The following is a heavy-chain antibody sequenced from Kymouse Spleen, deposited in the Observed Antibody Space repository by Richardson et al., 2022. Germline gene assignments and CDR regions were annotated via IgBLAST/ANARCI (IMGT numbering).Heavy chain of an antibody. CDR1: GGSVSSGSYY. V-gene: IGHV4-61*01. CDR3: ARAPPRYAFDP. CDR2: IYYSGST. J-gene: IGHJ5*02. Sequence: QVQLQESGPGLVKPSETLSLTCTVSGGSVSSGSYYWSWIRQPPGKGLEWIGYIYYSGSTNYNPSLKSRVTISVDTSKNQFSLKLSSVTAADTAVYYCARAPPRYAFDPWGQGTLVTVSS. D-gene: IGHD5-18,IGHD3-9*01,IGHD5-18*01.